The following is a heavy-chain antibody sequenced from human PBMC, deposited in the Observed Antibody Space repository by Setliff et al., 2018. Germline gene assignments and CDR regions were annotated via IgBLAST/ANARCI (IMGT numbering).Heavy chain of an antibody. CDR1: GDSISSGDYF. J-gene: IGHJ3*01. CDR2: IYHSGSA. D-gene: IGHD1-26*01. Sequence: SETLSLTCTVSGDSISSGDYFWSWTRQPPGKGLEWIAYIYHSGSAYYNPSLKSRVTMXXXTSKNXXXXXXXSXXXXDXXVXXCAREVGTSTSSDAFDVWGQGMMVTVSS. CDR3: AREVGTSTSSDAFDV. V-gene: IGHV4-30-4*08.